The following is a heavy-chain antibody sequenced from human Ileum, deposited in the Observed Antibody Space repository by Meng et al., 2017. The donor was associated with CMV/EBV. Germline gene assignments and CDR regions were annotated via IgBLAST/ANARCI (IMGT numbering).Heavy chain of an antibody. CDR2: INPNTAST. CDR1: GYTFTGYV. J-gene: IGHJ4*02. V-gene: IGHV1-2*06. Sequence: CKASGYTFTGYVIHWVRQAPGQGLEWMGRINPNTASTNYAQKFQGRVTMTGDTSINTVYLELSRLRSDDTAVYYCARRHDFDLYFDFWGQGSLVTVSS. D-gene: IGHD3-3*01. CDR3: ARRHDFDLYFDF.